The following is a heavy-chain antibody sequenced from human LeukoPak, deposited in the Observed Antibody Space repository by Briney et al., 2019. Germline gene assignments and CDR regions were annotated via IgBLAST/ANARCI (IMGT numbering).Heavy chain of an antibody. CDR3: ARVQGGGYRTADY. J-gene: IGHJ4*02. D-gene: IGHD6-19*01. V-gene: IGHV3-30*04. CDR1: GFTFSNYI. Sequence: GGSLRLSCAASGFTFSNYIMHWVRQAPGKGLDWVAVILENGSNQYYADSVKGRFTISGDNSKNTLFLQMNSLRGEDTAMYYCARVQGGGYRTADYWGQGTLGTVSS. CDR2: ILENGSNQ.